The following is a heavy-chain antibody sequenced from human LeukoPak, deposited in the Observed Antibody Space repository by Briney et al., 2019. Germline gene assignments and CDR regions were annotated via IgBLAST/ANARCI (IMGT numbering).Heavy chain of an antibody. Sequence: GGSLRLSCAVSGFTFSRYNMNWVRQAPGKGLVWVSRINSNGINTSYADSVKGRFTISRDNAKNTLNLQMNSLRAEDTAVYYCARDLGQYYDTSDNWFDPWGQGTLVTVSS. D-gene: IGHD3-22*01. CDR1: GFTFSRYN. CDR2: INSNGINT. V-gene: IGHV3-74*01. CDR3: ARDLGQYYDTSDNWFDP. J-gene: IGHJ5*02.